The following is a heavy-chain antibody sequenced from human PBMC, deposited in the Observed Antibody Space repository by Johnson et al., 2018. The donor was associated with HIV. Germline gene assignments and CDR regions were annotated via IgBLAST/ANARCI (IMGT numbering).Heavy chain of an antibody. J-gene: IGHJ3*02. CDR3: AKERSGSYSGADAFDI. CDR2: IWYDGSNK. Sequence: QMLLVESGGGVVQPGRSLRLSCAASGFTFSSYAMHWVRQAPGKGLEWVAVIWYDGSNKYYADSVKGRFTISRDNSKNTLYLQRNSLRAEDTAVYYCAKERSGSYSGADAFDIWGQGTMVTVSS. V-gene: IGHV3-33*06. D-gene: IGHD1-26*01. CDR1: GFTFSSYA.